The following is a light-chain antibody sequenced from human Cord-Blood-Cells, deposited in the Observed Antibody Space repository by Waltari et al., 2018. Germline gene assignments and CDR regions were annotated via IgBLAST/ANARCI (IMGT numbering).Light chain of an antibody. CDR1: SGSIASKY. V-gene: IGLV6-57*03. J-gene: IGLJ3*02. Sequence: NFMLTQPHSVSESPGKTVTIPCTRSSGSIASKYVQWYQQRPGSAPTTVIYEDNQRPSGVPDRFSGSIDSSSNSASLTISGLKTEDEADYYCQSYDSSNQVFGGGTKLTVL. CDR2: EDN. CDR3: QSYDSSNQV.